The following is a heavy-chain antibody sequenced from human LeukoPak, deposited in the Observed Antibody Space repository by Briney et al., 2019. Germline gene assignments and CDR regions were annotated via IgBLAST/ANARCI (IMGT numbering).Heavy chain of an antibody. D-gene: IGHD4-11*01. Sequence: PSETLSLTCAVYGGSFSGYYWSWIRKPPGKGLEWIGEINHSGSTNYNPSLKSRVTISVDTSKNQFSLKLSSVTAADTAVYYCARADYSNEGYFDYWGQGTLVTVSS. CDR1: GGSFSGYY. CDR3: ARADYSNEGYFDY. V-gene: IGHV4-34*01. CDR2: INHSGST. J-gene: IGHJ4*02.